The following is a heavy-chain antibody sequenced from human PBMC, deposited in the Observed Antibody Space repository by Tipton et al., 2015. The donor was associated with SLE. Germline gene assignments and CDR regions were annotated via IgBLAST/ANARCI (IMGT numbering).Heavy chain of an antibody. CDR3: AKDLGSSPQWGMDV. CDR1: GFTFSSYA. V-gene: IGHV3-23*01. CDR2: ISGSGGST. J-gene: IGHJ6*02. Sequence: SLRLSCAASGFTFSSYAMSWVRQAPGKGLEWVSAISGSGGSTYYADSVKGRFTISRDNSKNTLYLQMNSLRAEDTAVYYCAKDLGSSPQWGMDVWGQGTTVTVSS. D-gene: IGHD6-13*01.